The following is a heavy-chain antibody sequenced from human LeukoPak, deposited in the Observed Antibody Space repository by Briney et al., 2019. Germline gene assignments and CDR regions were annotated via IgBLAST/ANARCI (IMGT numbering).Heavy chain of an antibody. D-gene: IGHD5-12*01. CDR1: GYTFTSYY. CDR2: INPSGGST. Sequence: ASVKVSCKASGYTFTSYYMHWLRQAPGQGLEWMGIINPSGGSTSYAQKFQGRVTMTRDTSTSTVYMELSSLRSEDTAVYYCARDSLRGGYEGYWGQGTLVTVSS. CDR3: ARDSLRGGYEGY. J-gene: IGHJ4*02. V-gene: IGHV1-46*03.